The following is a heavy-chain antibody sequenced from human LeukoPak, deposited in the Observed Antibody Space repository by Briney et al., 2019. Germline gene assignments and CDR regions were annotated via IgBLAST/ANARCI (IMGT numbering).Heavy chain of an antibody. J-gene: IGHJ3*02. D-gene: IGHD2-21*01. Sequence: SQTLSLTCTVSGDSISSGSYYCTWIRQPAGKGLEWIGHIYSSGSTNYNPSLKSRVTISVDTSKNQFSLKLSSVTAADTAVYYCARQGDSLADAFDIWGQGTMVTVSS. CDR1: GDSISSGSYY. CDR2: IYSSGST. CDR3: ARQGDSLADAFDI. V-gene: IGHV4-61*09.